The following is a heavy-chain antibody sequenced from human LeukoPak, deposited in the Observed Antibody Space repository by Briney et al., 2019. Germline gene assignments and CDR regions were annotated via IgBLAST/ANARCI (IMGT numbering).Heavy chain of an antibody. Sequence: GRSLRLSCAASGFTSDDYAMHWVRQTPGKGLEWVSGITWNSDYISYADSVRGRFTISRDNAKNSLFLQMNSLRPDDTALYYCAKDLGAGQDYWGQGTLVTVSS. D-gene: IGHD6-19*01. CDR1: GFTSDDYA. CDR2: ITWNSDYI. V-gene: IGHV3-9*02. CDR3: AKDLGAGQDY. J-gene: IGHJ4*02.